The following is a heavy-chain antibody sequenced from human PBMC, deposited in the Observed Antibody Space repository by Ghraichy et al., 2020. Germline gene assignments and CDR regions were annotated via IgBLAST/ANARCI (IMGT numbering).Heavy chain of an antibody. CDR2: ISSSSSYI. CDR1: GFTFSSYS. Sequence: GGSLRLSCAASGFTFSSYSMNWVRQAPGKGLEWVSSISSSSSYIYYADSVKGRFTISRDNAKNSLYLQMNSLRAEDTAVYYCARDRLLVTYYFDYWGQGTLVTVSS. CDR3: ARDRLLVTYYFDY. D-gene: IGHD3-9*01. J-gene: IGHJ4*02. V-gene: IGHV3-21*01.